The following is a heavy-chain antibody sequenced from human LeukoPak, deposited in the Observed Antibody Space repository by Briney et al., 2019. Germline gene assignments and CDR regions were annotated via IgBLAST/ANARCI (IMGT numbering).Heavy chain of an antibody. Sequence: ASVKVSCKASGYTFTDYYMHWVRQAPGQGLEWMGWINPNSGGTNYAQKFQGRVTMTRDTSISTAYMELSRLRSDDTAVYYCARDRYYGSGSYYYFDYWGQGTLVTVSS. V-gene: IGHV1-2*02. CDR2: INPNSGGT. D-gene: IGHD3-10*01. CDR3: ARDRYYGSGSYYYFDY. J-gene: IGHJ4*02. CDR1: GYTFTDYY.